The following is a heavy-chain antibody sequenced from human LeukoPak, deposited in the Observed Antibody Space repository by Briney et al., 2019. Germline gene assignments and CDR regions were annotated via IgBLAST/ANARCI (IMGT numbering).Heavy chain of an antibody. CDR1: GFTFSSYG. V-gene: IGHV3-33*01. D-gene: IGHD6-13*01. Sequence: GGSLRLSCAASGFTFSSYGMHWVRQAPGKGLEWVAVIWYDGSNKYYADSVKGRFTISRGNSKNTLYLQMNSLRAEDTAVYYCARRRYSSSWYLIDYWGQGTLVTVSS. CDR3: ARRRYSSSWYLIDY. CDR2: IWYDGSNK. J-gene: IGHJ4*02.